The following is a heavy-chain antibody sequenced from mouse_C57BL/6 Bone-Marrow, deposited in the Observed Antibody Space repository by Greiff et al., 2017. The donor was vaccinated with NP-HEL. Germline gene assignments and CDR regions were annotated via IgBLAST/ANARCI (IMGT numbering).Heavy chain of an antibody. CDR2: IRLKSDNYAT. V-gene: IGHV6-3*01. D-gene: IGHD1-1*01. J-gene: IGHJ3*01. CDR1: GFTFSNYW. Sequence: EVQRVVSGGGLVQPGGSMKLSCVASGFTFSNYWMNWVRQSPEKGLEWVAQIRLKSDNYATHYAESVKGRFTISSDDSKSRVYLQIYNIMAEDTGIYSCTVVPVLRYQAWFAYWGQGTLVTVSA. CDR3: TVVPVLRYQAWFAY.